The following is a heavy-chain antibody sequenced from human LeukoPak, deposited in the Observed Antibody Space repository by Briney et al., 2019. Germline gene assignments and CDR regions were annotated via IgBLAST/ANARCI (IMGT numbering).Heavy chain of an antibody. CDR3: ARGRIAAAVSWKLRDPLMGDY. CDR2: IYYSGST. D-gene: IGHD6-13*01. CDR1: GGSISSSSYY. V-gene: IGHV4-39*01. Sequence: SETLSLTCTVSGGSISSSSYYWGWIRQPPGKGLEWIGSIYYSGSTYYNPSLKSRVTISVDTSKNQFSLKLSSVTAADTAVYYCARGRIAAAVSWKLRDPLMGDYWGQGTLVTVSS. J-gene: IGHJ4*02.